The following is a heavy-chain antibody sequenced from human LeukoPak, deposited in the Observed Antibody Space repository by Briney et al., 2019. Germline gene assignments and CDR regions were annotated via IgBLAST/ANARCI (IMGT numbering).Heavy chain of an antibody. CDR1: GFTVSDNY. CDR2: VYSGGTT. V-gene: IGHV3-53*01. D-gene: IGHD3-3*01. J-gene: IGHJ4*02. CDR3: AGGTDFWSGYSFDS. Sequence: GGSLRLSCAASGFTVSDNYMSWVRQAPGKGLEWVSLVYSGGTTDYADSVKGRFTISRDISKNTLSLQMSSLRAEDTAVYYCAGGTDFWSGYSFDSWGQGTLVTVSS.